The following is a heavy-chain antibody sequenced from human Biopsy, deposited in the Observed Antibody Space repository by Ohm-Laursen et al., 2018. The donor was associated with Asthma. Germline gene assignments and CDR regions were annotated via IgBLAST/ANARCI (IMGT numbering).Heavy chain of an antibody. CDR2: IYWDDDK. Sequence: PTQTLTLTCTFSGFSLSTSGGGVGWIRQPPGKALEWLGNIYWDDDKRYSPSLQSRLIITRDTPKDQVVLTMTNMGPVDTGTYYCVHTLVGLKAFDFWGQGTLVTVSS. D-gene: IGHD1-26*01. CDR1: GFSLSTSGGG. J-gene: IGHJ4*02. V-gene: IGHV2-5*02. CDR3: VHTLVGLKAFDF.